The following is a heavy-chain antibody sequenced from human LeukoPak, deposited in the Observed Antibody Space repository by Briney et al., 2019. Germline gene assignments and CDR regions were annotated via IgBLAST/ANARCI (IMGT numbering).Heavy chain of an antibody. CDR1: GYTFTSYY. CDR2: INPSGGST. Sequence: ASVKVSCKASGYTFTSYYMHWVRQAPGQGLEWMGIINPSGGSTSYAQKFQGRVTMTRDTSTSPVYMELSSLRSEDTAVYYCARGSYDILTGHYIVPAFYFDYWGQGTLVTVSS. CDR3: ARGSYDILTGHYIVPAFYFDY. J-gene: IGHJ4*02. V-gene: IGHV1-46*01. D-gene: IGHD3-9*01.